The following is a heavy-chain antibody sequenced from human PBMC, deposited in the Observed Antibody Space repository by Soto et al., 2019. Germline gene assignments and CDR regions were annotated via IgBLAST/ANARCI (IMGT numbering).Heavy chain of an antibody. V-gene: IGHV1-18*01. CDR1: GYTFSRYG. CDR3: ARASPNTTPGSFDN. D-gene: IGHD1-26*01. CDR2: ISGFNGNT. Sequence: QVQLVQSGAEVKKPGASVRVSCKASGYTFSRYGISWVRQAPGQGLEWMGWISGFNGNTKESEKLQGRVTLTTDTPANTAHMELRGRRSDDTAVYYWARASPNTTPGSFDNWGKGTLVTASS. J-gene: IGHJ4*02.